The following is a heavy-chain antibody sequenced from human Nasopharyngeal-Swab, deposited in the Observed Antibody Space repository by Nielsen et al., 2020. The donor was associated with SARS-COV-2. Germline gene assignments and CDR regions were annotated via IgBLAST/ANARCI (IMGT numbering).Heavy chain of an antibody. CDR1: GFTFSTYT. D-gene: IGHD4-23*01. V-gene: IGHV3-21*01. CDR3: SNGRWSTRLFDS. J-gene: IGHJ4*02. Sequence: GESLKISCAASGFTFSTYTMHWVRQAPGKGLEWVSSITSTSSNMYYADSLKGRFTISRDNAKSSLYLQVNSLRAEDTAVYYCSNGRWSTRLFDSWGQRTLVTVSS. CDR2: ITSTSSNM.